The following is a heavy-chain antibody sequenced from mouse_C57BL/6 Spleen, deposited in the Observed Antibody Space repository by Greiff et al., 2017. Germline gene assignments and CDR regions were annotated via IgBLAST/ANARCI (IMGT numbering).Heavy chain of an antibody. J-gene: IGHJ4*01. V-gene: IGHV1-61*01. D-gene: IGHD3-2*02. CDR1: GYTFTSYW. Sequence: QVQLQQPGAELVRPGSSVKLSCKASGYTFTSYWMDWVKQRPGQGLEWIGNIDPSDSETHYNQKFKDKATLTVDKSSSTAYMQLSSLTSEDSAVYYCARSSSGSVMDYWGQGTSVTVSS. CDR2: IDPSDSET. CDR3: ARSSSGSVMDY.